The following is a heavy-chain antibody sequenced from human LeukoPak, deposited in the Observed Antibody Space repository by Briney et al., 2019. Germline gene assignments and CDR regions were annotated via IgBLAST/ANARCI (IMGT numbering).Heavy chain of an antibody. CDR2: INHSGST. CDR1: GVSFSGYY. D-gene: IGHD3-10*01. V-gene: IGHV4-34*01. CDR3: ARHPFVYGSGRGFDP. Sequence: SETLSLTCAVYGVSFSGYYWSWIRHPPGKGREWIGEINHSGSTNYNPSLKSRVTISVDTSKNQFSLKLSSVTAADTAVYYCARHPFVYGSGRGFDPWGQGTLVTVS. J-gene: IGHJ5*02.